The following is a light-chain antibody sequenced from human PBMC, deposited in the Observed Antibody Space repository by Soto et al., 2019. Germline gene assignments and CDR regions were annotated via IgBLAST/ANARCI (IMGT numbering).Light chain of an antibody. CDR2: GAS. CDR3: HQYNNWSPRT. J-gene: IGKJ1*01. CDR1: QSVSSN. Sequence: EIVMTQSPATLSVSPGERATLSCRASQSVSSNLAWYQQKPGQAPRLLIYGASTRATGIPARFSGSGSGTEFTLTISSLHSEDFAVYYCHQYNNWSPRTFGQGTKV. V-gene: IGKV3-15*01.